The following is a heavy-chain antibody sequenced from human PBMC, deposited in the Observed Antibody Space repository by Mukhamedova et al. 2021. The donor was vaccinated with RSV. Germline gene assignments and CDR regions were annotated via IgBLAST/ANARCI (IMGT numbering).Heavy chain of an antibody. V-gene: IGHV3-33*01. J-gene: IGHJ4*02. CDR3: ARESYSTTSGADY. CDR2: IWYDGTYK. D-gene: IGHD2-2*01. Sequence: EWVAVIWYDGTYKYYADSVKGRFNISRDNSKNTLYLQMNTLRAEDTAVYYCARESYSTTSGADYWGQGTLATVSS.